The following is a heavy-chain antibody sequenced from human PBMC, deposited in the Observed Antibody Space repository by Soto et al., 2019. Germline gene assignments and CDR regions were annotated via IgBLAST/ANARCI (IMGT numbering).Heavy chain of an antibody. CDR3: ARVGSSSHYYFDY. J-gene: IGHJ4*02. Sequence: TLSLTCTVSGGSISSGGYYWSWIRQPPGKGLEWIGYIYYSGSTYYNPSLKSRVTISVDTSKNQFSLKLSSVTAADTAVYYCARVGSSSHYYFDYWGQGTLVTVSS. CDR2: IYYSGST. V-gene: IGHV4-31*03. CDR1: GGSISSGGYY. D-gene: IGHD6-6*01.